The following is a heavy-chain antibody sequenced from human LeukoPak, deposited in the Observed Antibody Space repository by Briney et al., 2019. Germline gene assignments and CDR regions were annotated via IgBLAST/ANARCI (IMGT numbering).Heavy chain of an antibody. D-gene: IGHD3-10*01. V-gene: IGHV4-38-2*02. Sequence: SETMSLTCAVSGYSISSGYYWGWIRQPPGKGLEWIGSIYHSGGTYYNPSLKSRVTISVDTSKNQFSLKLSSVTAADTAVYYCARDDVVRGVITYYYGMDVWGKGTTVTVSS. CDR1: GYSISSGYY. CDR2: IYHSGGT. J-gene: IGHJ6*04. CDR3: ARDDVVRGVITYYYGMDV.